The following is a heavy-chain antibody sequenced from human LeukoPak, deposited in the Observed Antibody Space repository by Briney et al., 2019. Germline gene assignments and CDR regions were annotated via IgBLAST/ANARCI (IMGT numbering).Heavy chain of an antibody. Sequence: SSETLSLTCTVSGVSIINYYWSWIRQPPGKGLEWIGYIYYSGSTNYNPSLKSRVTLSVDTSKNQFSLKLSSVTAADTAVYYCARLDVWGQGTTVTVSS. V-gene: IGHV4-59*01. J-gene: IGHJ6*02. CDR2: IYYSGST. CDR3: ARLDV. CDR1: GVSIINYY.